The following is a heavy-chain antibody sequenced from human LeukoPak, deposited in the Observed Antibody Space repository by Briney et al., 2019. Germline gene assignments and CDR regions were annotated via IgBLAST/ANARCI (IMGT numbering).Heavy chain of an antibody. Sequence: SEALSLTCTVSGGSISSYYWNWIRQPAGKGLEWIGRIHTSGSTNYNPSLKSRVTMSVDTSKNKFSLKLSSVTAADTAVYYCARVICSGGSCRFDYWGQGTLVTVSS. J-gene: IGHJ4*02. D-gene: IGHD2-15*01. V-gene: IGHV4-4*07. CDR1: GGSISSYY. CDR2: IHTSGST. CDR3: ARVICSGGSCRFDY.